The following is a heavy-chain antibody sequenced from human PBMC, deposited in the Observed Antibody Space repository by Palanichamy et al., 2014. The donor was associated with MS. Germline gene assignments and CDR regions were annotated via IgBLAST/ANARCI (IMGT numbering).Heavy chain of an antibody. V-gene: IGHV3-74*01. Sequence: VESGGGLVXPGGSLRLSCAVSGISFSRYWMHRVRQAPGKGLVWVSRISGEGTTTTYADSVRGRITISRDNAKNTVFLQLNNLRAEDTAVYYCATLSYPDDYWGQGTLVIVSS. CDR3: ATLSYPDDY. D-gene: IGHD1-26*01. CDR2: ISGEGTTT. J-gene: IGHJ4*02. CDR1: GISFSRYW.